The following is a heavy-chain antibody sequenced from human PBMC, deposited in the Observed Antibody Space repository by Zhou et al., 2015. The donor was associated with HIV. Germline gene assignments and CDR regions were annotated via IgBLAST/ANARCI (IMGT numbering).Heavy chain of an antibody. CDR3: ARAPTVIKRTTMFPEYNWFAP. CDR1: GGTFGTYV. D-gene: IGHD4-11*01. J-gene: IGHJ5*02. CDR2: IVPMSDTT. V-gene: IGHV1-69*01. Sequence: QMQLVQSGAEVRKPGSSVKVSCKTSGGTFGTYVISWLRQAPGQGLEWMGGIVPMSDTTNYAQKFQDRVTFTAAVSTGTAYMELKNLRPDDTAVYFCARAPTVIKRTTMFPEYNWFAPWGQGTLVTVSS.